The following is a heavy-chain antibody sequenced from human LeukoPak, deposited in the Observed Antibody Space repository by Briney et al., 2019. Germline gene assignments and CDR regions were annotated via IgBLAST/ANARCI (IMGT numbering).Heavy chain of an antibody. Sequence: AGSLRLSCAASGFTFSSYSMNWVRQAPGKGLEWVSSISSSSSYIYYADSVKGRFTISRDNAKNSLYLQMNSLRAEDTAVYYCARLMVYARFGAFDIWGQGTMVTVSS. D-gene: IGHD2-8*01. CDR2: ISSSSSYI. V-gene: IGHV3-21*01. J-gene: IGHJ3*02. CDR1: GFTFSSYS. CDR3: ARLMVYARFGAFDI.